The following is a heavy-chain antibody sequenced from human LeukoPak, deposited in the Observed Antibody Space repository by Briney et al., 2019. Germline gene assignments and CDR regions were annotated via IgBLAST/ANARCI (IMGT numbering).Heavy chain of an antibody. CDR3: TGKYYFDSSGYYYADY. CDR1: GYSISSAY. J-gene: IGHJ4*02. Sequence: SETLSLTCTVSGYSISSAYWGWIRQSPGKGLEWIGGIYHTGRTYYNPSLKSRLTISLDTSKNQFSLKLSSVTAADTAVYYCTGKYYFDSSGYYYADYWGQGTLVTVSS. D-gene: IGHD3-22*01. V-gene: IGHV4-38-2*02. CDR2: IYHTGRT.